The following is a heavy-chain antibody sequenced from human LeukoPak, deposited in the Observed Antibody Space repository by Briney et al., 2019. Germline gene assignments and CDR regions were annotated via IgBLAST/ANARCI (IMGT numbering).Heavy chain of an antibody. CDR2: IYHSGST. D-gene: IGHD2-15*01. V-gene: IGHV4-4*02. J-gene: IGHJ5*02. CDR3: TATLVRNWFDP. CDR1: GGSISSSNW. Sequence: PSETPSLTCAVSGGSISSSNWWSWVRQPPGKGLEWIGEIYHSGSTNYNPSLKSRVTISVDKSKNQFSLKLSSVTAADTAVYYCTATLVRNWFDPWGQGTLVTVSS.